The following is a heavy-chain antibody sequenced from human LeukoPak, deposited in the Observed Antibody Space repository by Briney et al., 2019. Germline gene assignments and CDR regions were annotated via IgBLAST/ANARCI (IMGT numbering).Heavy chain of an antibody. J-gene: IGHJ4*02. D-gene: IGHD3-22*01. V-gene: IGHV3-66*01. Sequence: GGSLRLSCAASGFTVSSNYMSWVRQAPGKGLEWVSVIYSGGSTYYADSVKGRFTISRDNSKNTLYLQMNSLRAEDTAVYYCAREFPEDDSSGYYFDYWGQGTLVTVSS. CDR2: IYSGGST. CDR3: AREFPEDDSSGYYFDY. CDR1: GFTVSSNY.